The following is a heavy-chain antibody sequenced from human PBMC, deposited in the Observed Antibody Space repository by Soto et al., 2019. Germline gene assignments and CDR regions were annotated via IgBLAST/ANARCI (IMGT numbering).Heavy chain of an antibody. V-gene: IGHV1-3*05. J-gene: IGHJ4*02. CDR2: INPANGNT. D-gene: IGHD3-16*02. CDR3: TRSAISPYGGLIGPFDY. CDR1: GYTFTAYA. Sequence: QVQLAQSGAEERKPGASVKVSCEATGYTFTAYAMHWVRQAPGQRLEWMGWINPANGNTKYSQKFQGRLTITSDTAANTVEMELNSLTSEDTAMYYCTRSAISPYGGLIGPFDYWGQGNLVTVSS.